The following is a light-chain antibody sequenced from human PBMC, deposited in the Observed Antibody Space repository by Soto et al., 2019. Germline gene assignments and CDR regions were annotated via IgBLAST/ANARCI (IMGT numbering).Light chain of an antibody. J-gene: IGKJ5*01. CDR1: RRVSSGY. CDR2: GAS. CDR3: QRYGSSPPSST. V-gene: IGKV3-20*01. Sequence: EIVLSQSPGTLSLSPGERATLSCRARRRVSSGYLAWYRQKPGQAHRLLIYGASNRATDIPDRFSGRGSGTDFTLTISRLEPEDFAVYYCQRYGSSPPSSTFGQGTRLEIK.